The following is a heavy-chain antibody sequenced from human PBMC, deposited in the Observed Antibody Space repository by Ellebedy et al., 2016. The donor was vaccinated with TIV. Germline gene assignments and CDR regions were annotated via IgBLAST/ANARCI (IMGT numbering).Heavy chain of an antibody. D-gene: IGHD2-8*01. CDR1: GFIFPNYA. Sequence: GESLKISXAASGFIFPNYAMIWVRQAPGKGLEWVSSISNTGGGTYYLRSVQGRFTISRDNSNTTLYLEMNSLRAEDTAVYYCAKGHSFDNGVDSSPHRSWGYYFGMDVWGQGTTVTVSS. J-gene: IGHJ6*02. CDR2: ISNTGGGT. V-gene: IGHV3-23*01. CDR3: AKGHSFDNGVDSSPHRSWGYYFGMDV.